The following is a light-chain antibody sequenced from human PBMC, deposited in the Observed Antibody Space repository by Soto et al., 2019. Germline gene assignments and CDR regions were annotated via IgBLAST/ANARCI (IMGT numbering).Light chain of an antibody. CDR3: QHYNDLPLT. Sequence: EIVMTQSPATLSVSPGERATLSCRASQSISNNLPWYQQKPGQAPRLLIYGASTRATGIPARFSGSGSGTEFTLTISSLQSEDFAVYSCQHYNDLPLTFGGGTKVEIK. V-gene: IGKV3-15*01. J-gene: IGKJ4*01. CDR2: GAS. CDR1: QSISNN.